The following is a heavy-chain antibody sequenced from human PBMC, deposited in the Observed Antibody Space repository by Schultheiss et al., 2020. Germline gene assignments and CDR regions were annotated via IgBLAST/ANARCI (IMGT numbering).Heavy chain of an antibody. V-gene: IGHV2-5*01. J-gene: IGHJ4*02. CDR3: ARIRVPTVTTTGFFDY. Sequence: SGPTLVKPTQTLTLTCTFSGFSLSTSGVGVGWIRQPPGKALEWLALIYWNDDKRYSPSLKSRLTISKDTSKSQVVLTMTNMDPVDTATYYCARIRVPTVTTTGFFDYWGQGTLVTVSS. CDR1: GFSLSTSGVG. D-gene: IGHD4-11*01. CDR2: IYWNDDK.